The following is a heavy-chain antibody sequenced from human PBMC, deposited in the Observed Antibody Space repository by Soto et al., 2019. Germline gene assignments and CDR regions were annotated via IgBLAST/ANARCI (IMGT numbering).Heavy chain of an antibody. CDR3: AREVRDGYSYGYWFDP. CDR1: GYSFTSFG. J-gene: IGHJ5*02. D-gene: IGHD5-18*01. CDR2: VNAYNGNT. V-gene: IGHV1-18*01. Sequence: ASVKVSCKASGYSFTSFGVNWVRQAPGQGLEWMGWVNAYNGNTNYAQKFQGRVTLTADASTSTAYMEVTSLRSDDTAVYYCAREVRDGYSYGYWFDPWGQGTLVTVSS.